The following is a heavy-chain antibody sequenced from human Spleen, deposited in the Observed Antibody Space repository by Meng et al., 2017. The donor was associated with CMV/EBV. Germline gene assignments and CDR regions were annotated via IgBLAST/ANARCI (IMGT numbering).Heavy chain of an antibody. CDR1: GSVSSGSYY. CDR2: IYYSGCT. CDR3: ARVYYDTSGYGHFDY. V-gene: IGHV4-61*01. J-gene: IGHJ4*02. Sequence: GSVSSGSYYWSWIRQPPGKGLEWIGYIYYSGCTSYNPSLKTRVTISVDTSKNQFSLKLSSVTAADTAVYYCARVYYDTSGYGHFDYWGQGTLVTVSS. D-gene: IGHD3-22*01.